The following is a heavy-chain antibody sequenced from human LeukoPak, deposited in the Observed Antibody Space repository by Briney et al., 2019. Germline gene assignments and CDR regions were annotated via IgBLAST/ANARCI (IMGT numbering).Heavy chain of an antibody. CDR3: AKATMVRGVDISYYYYGMDV. CDR2: IRYDGSNK. Sequence: PGGSLKLSCAASGFTFSSYGMHWVRQAPGKGLEWVAFIRYDGSNKYYADSVKGRFTISRDNSKNTLYLQMNSLRAEDTAVYYCAKATMVRGVDISYYYYGMDVWGQGTTVTVSS. J-gene: IGHJ6*02. V-gene: IGHV3-30*02. CDR1: GFTFSSYG. D-gene: IGHD3-10*01.